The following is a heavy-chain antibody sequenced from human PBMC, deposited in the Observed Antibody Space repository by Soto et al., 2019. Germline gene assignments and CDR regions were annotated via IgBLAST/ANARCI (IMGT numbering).Heavy chain of an antibody. CDR1: GFTFSSYG. CDR2: ISYDGSNK. J-gene: IGHJ6*02. D-gene: IGHD2-2*01. V-gene: IGHV3-30*03. CDR3: ADPVPAASHYDNYDMDV. Sequence: SLRLSXAASGFTFSSYGMHLVRQAPGKGLEWVAVISYDGSNKYYADSVKGRFTISRDNSKNTLYLQMNSLRADDTALYYCADPVPAASHYDNYDMDVWGQGTTVTVSS.